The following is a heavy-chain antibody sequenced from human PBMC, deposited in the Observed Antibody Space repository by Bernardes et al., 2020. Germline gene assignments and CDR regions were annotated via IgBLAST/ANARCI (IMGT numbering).Heavy chain of an antibody. J-gene: IGHJ6*02. V-gene: IGHV4-61*01. Sequence: SETLSLTCTVSGGSVSSGSYYWSWIRQPPGKGLEWIGYIYYSGSTNYNPSLKSRVTISVDTSKNQFSLKLSSVTAADTAVYYCAREPETTVTLDVWGQGTTVTVSS. D-gene: IGHD4-17*01. CDR3: AREPETTVTLDV. CDR2: IYYSGST. CDR1: GGSVSSGSYY.